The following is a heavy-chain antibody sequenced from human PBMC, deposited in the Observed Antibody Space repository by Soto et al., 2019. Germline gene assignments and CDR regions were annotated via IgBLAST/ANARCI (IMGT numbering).Heavy chain of an antibody. CDR2: IYHSGST. CDR3: AASLSGSGAFDL. J-gene: IGHJ3*01. V-gene: IGHV4-30-2*01. Sequence: LSLTCAVSGGSISRGGYSWSWIRQPTGKGLEWIGYIYHSGSTDYNPSLKSRVSISLDTSKNHFSLKLSSVTAADTAMYYCAASLSGSGAFDLWGQGTMVTVSS. D-gene: IGHD3-10*01. CDR1: GGSISRGGYS.